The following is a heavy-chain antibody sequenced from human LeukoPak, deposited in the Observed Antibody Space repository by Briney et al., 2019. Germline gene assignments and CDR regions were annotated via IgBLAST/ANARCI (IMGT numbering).Heavy chain of an antibody. Sequence: GESLKISCKGSGYSFTSYWIGWVRQMPGKGLEWMGIIYPGDSDTRYSPSFQGQVTISADKSISTAYLQWSSLKASDTAFFFSSRRRHTRFSGFDPWGQGTLVTVSS. CDR2: IYPGDSDT. V-gene: IGHV5-51*01. CDR3: SRRRHTRFSGFDP. D-gene: IGHD3-9*01. J-gene: IGHJ5*02. CDR1: GYSFTSYW.